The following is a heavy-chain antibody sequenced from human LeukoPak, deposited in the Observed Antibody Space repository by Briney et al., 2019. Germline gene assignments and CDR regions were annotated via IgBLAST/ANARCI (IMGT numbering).Heavy chain of an antibody. CDR2: IYYSGST. Sequence: SETLSLTCTVSGGSISSSSYYWGWIRQPPGKGLEWIGSIYYSGSTYYNPSLKSRVTISVDTSKNQFSLKLSSVTAADTAVYYCARGWGSLRYFDWVVAQAAFDIWGQGTMVTVSS. J-gene: IGHJ3*02. D-gene: IGHD3-9*01. V-gene: IGHV4-39*07. CDR1: GGSISSSSYY. CDR3: ARGWGSLRYFDWVVAQAAFDI.